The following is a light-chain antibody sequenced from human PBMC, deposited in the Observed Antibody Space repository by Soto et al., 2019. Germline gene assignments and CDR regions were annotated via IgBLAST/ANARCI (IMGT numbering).Light chain of an antibody. Sequence: EIVMTQSPATLSVCPGEIATLFCRASQSVSILLAWYQQKPGQAPRLLIYGASSRATGIPDRFSGSGSGTDFTLTISRLEPEDFAVYYCKQYGRSPPTTFGQGTRLEIK. J-gene: IGKJ5*01. CDR1: QSVSIL. CDR3: KQYGRSPPTT. CDR2: GAS. V-gene: IGKV3-20*01.